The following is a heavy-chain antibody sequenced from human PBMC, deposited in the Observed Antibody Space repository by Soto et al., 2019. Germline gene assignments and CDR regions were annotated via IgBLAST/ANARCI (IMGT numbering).Heavy chain of an antibody. CDR2: ISGSDGKT. V-gene: IGHV3-23*01. Sequence: PGGSLRLSCAASGFTFSTYAMSWVRQAPGGGLEWVSTISGSDGKTFYADSVKGRFSISRDTSQSTLYLQMNSLRADDTAMYYCARWSYLDYWGQGTRVTVSS. D-gene: IGHD3-3*01. CDR1: GFTFSTYA. CDR3: ARWSYLDY. J-gene: IGHJ4*02.